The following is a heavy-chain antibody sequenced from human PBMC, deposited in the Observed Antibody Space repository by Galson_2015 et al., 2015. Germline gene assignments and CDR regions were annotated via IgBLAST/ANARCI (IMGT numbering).Heavy chain of an antibody. CDR3: ERHLNPIAEAGMISGSYFDY. CDR1: GYTFTSYG. CDR2: ISAYNGNT. J-gene: IGHJ4*02. D-gene: IGHD6-13*01. V-gene: IGHV1-18*01. Sequence: SVKVSCKASGYTFTSYGISWVRQAPGQGLEWMGWISAYNGNTNYAQKLQGRVTMTKDTSTSTAYMELSSLRSDDTAVYYCERHLNPIAEAGMISGSYFDYWGQGTLVTVSS.